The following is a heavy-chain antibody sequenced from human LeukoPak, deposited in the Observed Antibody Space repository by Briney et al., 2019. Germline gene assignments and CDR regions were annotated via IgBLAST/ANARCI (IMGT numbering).Heavy chain of an antibody. CDR3: ARDLFHYGSGSFDY. J-gene: IGHJ4*02. V-gene: IGHV3-48*01. CDR2: ISSSSSTI. D-gene: IGHD3-10*01. CDR1: GFTFSSYS. Sequence: GGSLRLSCAASGFTFSSYSMNWVRQAPGKGLEWVSYISSSSSTIYYADSVKGRFTISRDNAKNSLCLQMNSLRAEDTAVYYCARDLFHYGSGSFDYWGQGTLVTVSS.